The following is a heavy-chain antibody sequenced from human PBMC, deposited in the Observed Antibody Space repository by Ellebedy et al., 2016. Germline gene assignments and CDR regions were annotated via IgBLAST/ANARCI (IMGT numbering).Heavy chain of an antibody. Sequence: SETLSLTCTVSFGSISDYFWLWIRQPAGKGLEWIGRIVSSGSTNYNPSLKSRVSMSVDTSNNQFSLNLNSVTAADTAVYYCARGWNPYYFDYWGQGTLVTVSS. CDR3: ARGWNPYYFDY. J-gene: IGHJ4*02. CDR1: FGSISDYF. D-gene: IGHD1-1*01. V-gene: IGHV4-4*07. CDR2: IVSSGST.